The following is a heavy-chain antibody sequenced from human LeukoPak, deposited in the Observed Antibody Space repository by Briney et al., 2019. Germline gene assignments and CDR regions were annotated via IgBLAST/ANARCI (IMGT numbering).Heavy chain of an antibody. J-gene: IGHJ4*01. V-gene: IGHV4-39*07. Sequence: SETLSLTCTVSGGPISSRSYYWGRIRKPPGKGLEWIGSIYYSGSTYYNPSLKRRVTISVDTSKNQFSLKRSSVTAADTAVYYCARIPYSGSYYLFDYWGEGSLVTVSS. D-gene: IGHD1-26*01. CDR2: IYYSGST. CDR1: GGPISSRSYY. CDR3: ARIPYSGSYYLFDY.